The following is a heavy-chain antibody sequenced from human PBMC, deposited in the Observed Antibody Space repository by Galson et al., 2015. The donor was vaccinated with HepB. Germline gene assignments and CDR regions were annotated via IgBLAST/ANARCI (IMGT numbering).Heavy chain of an antibody. CDR3: AWILPPSYSFGI. Sequence: SLRLYCAASGFTLGTYWMNWVRRAPGKGLEWVANIKEDESERYYVDSVKGRFTISRDSAKNSVYLQMNSLRAEDTAVYYCAWILPPSYSFGIWGRGTMVTVSS. D-gene: IGHD5-18*01. CDR1: GFTLGTYW. V-gene: IGHV3-7*03. CDR2: IKEDESER. J-gene: IGHJ3*02.